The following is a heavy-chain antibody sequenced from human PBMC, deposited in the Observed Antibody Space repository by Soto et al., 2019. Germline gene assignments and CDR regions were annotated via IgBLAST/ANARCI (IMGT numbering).Heavy chain of an antibody. D-gene: IGHD3-10*01. CDR1: GGTFNNDA. J-gene: IGHJ4*02. Sequence: QVHLVQSGAELRKPGSSVKVSCKASGGTFNNDAFSWVRQAPGQGLEWMGGIIPLFGTPTYADKFKGRVTISADESANTAYLELTSLTSEDTAMYYCTRDVIGEISTIGYCDFWGPGTLVTVSS. V-gene: IGHV1-69*01. CDR3: TRDVIGEISTIGYCDF. CDR2: IIPLFGTP.